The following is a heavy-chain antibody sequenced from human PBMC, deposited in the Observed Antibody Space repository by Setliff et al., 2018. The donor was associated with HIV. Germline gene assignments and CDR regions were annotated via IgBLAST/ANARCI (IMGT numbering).Heavy chain of an antibody. J-gene: IGHJ4*02. CDR1: GGSIRSNNW. V-gene: IGHV4-4*02. CDR3: ARGDYDSGGYYFDK. D-gene: IGHD3-22*01. CDR2: IYYSGIA. Sequence: SETLSLTCAVSGGSIRSNNWWSWVRQPPGKGLEWIGYIYYSGIANYSPSLKSRVTLLVDTSKNQFSLRLSSATAADTAVYFCARGDYDSGGYYFDKWGQGALVTVS.